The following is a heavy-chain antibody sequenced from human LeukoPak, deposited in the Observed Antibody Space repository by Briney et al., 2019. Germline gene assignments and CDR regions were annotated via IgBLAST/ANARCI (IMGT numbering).Heavy chain of an antibody. CDR1: GYTFTSCN. J-gene: IGHJ5*02. Sequence: VASVKLSCKASGYTFTSCNIYLVRQATGQGLERMGGMNPNSGETGYEQKFYGRVTITRTSYIRTAYIELSNLTSDYAAGYYCARGSVGIVVAPARFDLWGQGTLVTVSS. D-gene: IGHD2-2*01. V-gene: IGHV1-8*01. CDR2: MNPNSGET. CDR3: ARGSVGIVVAPARFDL.